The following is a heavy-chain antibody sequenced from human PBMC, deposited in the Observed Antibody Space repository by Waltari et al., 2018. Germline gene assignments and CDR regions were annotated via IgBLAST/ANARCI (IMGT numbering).Heavy chain of an antibody. CDR1: GYSFNTHW. CDR2: IYPRDSDT. CDR3: ARRVRGKYNWFDP. Sequence: EVQLVQSGAEVKKSGESLKISCQGSGYSFNTHWIAWMRQMPGKGLEWMGFIYPRDSDTRYSPSFQGQVNISVDKSTNTAYLQWRSLKASDTAMYYCARRVRGKYNWFDPWGQGTQVTVSS. J-gene: IGHJ5*02. V-gene: IGHV5-51*01. D-gene: IGHD1-26*01.